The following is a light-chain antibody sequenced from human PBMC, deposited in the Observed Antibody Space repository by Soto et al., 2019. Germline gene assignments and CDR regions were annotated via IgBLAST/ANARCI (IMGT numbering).Light chain of an antibody. CDR3: AAWDDSLSVRYV. Sequence: QSALXQPPSASGTPGQRVTISCSGSSSNIGSNYVYWYQQLPGTAPKLLIYRNNQRPSGDPDRFSGSKSGTSASLAISGLRSEDEADYYCAAWDDSLSVRYVFGTGTKVTVL. CDR1: SSNIGSNY. CDR2: RNN. V-gene: IGLV1-47*01. J-gene: IGLJ1*01.